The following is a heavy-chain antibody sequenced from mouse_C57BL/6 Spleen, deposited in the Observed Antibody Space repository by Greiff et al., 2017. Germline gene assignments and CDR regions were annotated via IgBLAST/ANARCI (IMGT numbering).Heavy chain of an antibody. CDR2: IYPGSGST. CDR3: ARFSTTVLWYFDV. D-gene: IGHD1-1*01. CDR1: GYTFTSYW. V-gene: IGHV1-55*01. Sequence: VQLQQPGAELVKPGASVKMSCKASGYTFTSYWITWVKQRPGQGLEWIGDIYPGSGSTNYNEKFKSKATLTVGTSSSTAYMQLSSLTSEDSAVYYCARFSTTVLWYFDVWGTGTTVTVSS. J-gene: IGHJ1*03.